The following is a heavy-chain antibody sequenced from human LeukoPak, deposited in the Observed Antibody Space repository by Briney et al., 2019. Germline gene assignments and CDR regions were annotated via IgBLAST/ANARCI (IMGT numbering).Heavy chain of an antibody. J-gene: IGHJ3*02. CDR3: ASSSGWYWRAFDI. V-gene: IGHV4-30-2*01. CDR1: GGSISSGGYY. D-gene: IGHD6-13*01. Sequence: SQTLSLTCTVSGGSISSGGYYWSWIRQPPGKGLEWIGYIYHSGSTYYNPSLKSRVTISVDTSKNQFSLKLSSVTAADTAVYYCASSSGWYWRAFDIWGQGTMVTVSS. CDR2: IYHSGST.